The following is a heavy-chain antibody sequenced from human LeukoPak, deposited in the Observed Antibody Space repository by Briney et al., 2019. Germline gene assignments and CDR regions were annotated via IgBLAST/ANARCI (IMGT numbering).Heavy chain of an antibody. D-gene: IGHD5-18*01. CDR1: GGSISSSSYC. J-gene: IGHJ6*02. Sequence: PSETLSLTCTVSGGSISSSSYCWSWIRQPPGKGLEWIGEIHHSGSTNYNPSLKSRVTISVDTSKNQFSLNLSSVTAADTAVYYCARGPSIQLWSDPYYYYGMDVWGQGTTVTVSS. CDR3: ARGPSIQLWSDPYYYYGMDV. CDR2: IHHSGST. V-gene: IGHV4-39*07.